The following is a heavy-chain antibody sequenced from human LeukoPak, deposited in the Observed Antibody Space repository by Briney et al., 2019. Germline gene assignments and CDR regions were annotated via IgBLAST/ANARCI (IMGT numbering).Heavy chain of an antibody. Sequence: SSETLSLTCTVSGASISSYYWSWIRQPPGKGLEWIGYIYYSGSTNYDPSLKSRVTISVDTSKNQFSLKLSSVTAEDTAVYYCARAYYGSGSYYVKGFDPWGQGTLVTVSS. J-gene: IGHJ5*02. V-gene: IGHV4-59*01. D-gene: IGHD3-10*01. CDR2: IYYSGST. CDR3: ARAYYGSGSYYVKGFDP. CDR1: GASISSYY.